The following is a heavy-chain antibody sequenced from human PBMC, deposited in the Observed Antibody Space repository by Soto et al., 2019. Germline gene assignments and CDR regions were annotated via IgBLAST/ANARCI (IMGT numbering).Heavy chain of an antibody. CDR2: ISAYSGNT. CDR3: ARIMEGGYTYGYVVDY. V-gene: IGHV1-18*01. J-gene: IGHJ4*02. CDR1: GYTFTNYG. Sequence: QVQLVQSGAEVKKPGASVKVSCKASGYTFTNYGISWVRQAPGQGLEWMGWISAYSGNTKSTQKLQGRVTMTTDTSTNTAYMELRSLRSDDTAVYYCARIMEGGYTYGYVVDYWGQGTLVTVSS. D-gene: IGHD5-18*01.